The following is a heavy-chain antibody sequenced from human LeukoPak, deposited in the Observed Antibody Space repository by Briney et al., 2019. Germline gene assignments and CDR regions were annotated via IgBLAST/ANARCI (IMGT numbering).Heavy chain of an antibody. J-gene: IGHJ4*02. CDR3: AAGRAAAAIVTY. CDR2: VYHSGNT. D-gene: IGHD6-25*01. Sequence: SDTLSLTCIVPDSSISTGYFWGWIRQPPGKGLEWIGNVYHSGNTYYNPSLKSRVTISRENSKNHFSLNLTSLTAADTAVYYCAAGRAAAAIVTYWGQGTRVTVSS. CDR1: DSSISTGYF. V-gene: IGHV4-38-2*02.